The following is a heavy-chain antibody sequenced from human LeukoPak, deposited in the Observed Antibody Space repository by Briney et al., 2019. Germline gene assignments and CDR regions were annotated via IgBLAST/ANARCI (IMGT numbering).Heavy chain of an antibody. CDR3: AKDVRGYHLGFDY. J-gene: IGHJ4*02. Sequence: GGSLRLSCAGSGFSFSSHGMNWVRQAPGKGLEWVSGISPSGDVTYYRDSVRGRFTISRDNFKNTLSLQVNSLRAEDTAMYYCAKDVRGYHLGFDYWGQGTLVTVSS. CDR1: GFSFSSHG. CDR2: ISPSGDVT. D-gene: IGHD5-12*01. V-gene: IGHV3-23*01.